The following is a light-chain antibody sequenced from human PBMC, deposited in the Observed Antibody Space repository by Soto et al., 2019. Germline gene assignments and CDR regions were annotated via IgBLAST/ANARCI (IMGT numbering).Light chain of an antibody. CDR1: SSDVGSYNL. CDR2: EVG. V-gene: IGLV2-23*02. CDR3: CSYAAGNTYV. J-gene: IGLJ1*01. Sequence: QSVLTQPASVSGSPGHSITISCTGTSSDVGSYNLVSWYQQHPGKAPKLMIYEVGKRPSGVSTRLSGSKSGNTASLTISGLQAEDEADYYCCSYAAGNTYVFGSGTKVTVL.